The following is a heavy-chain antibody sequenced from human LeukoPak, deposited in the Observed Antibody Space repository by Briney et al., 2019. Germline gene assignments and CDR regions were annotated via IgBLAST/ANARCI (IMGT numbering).Heavy chain of an antibody. CDR2: IYSDNT. J-gene: IGHJ4*02. V-gene: IGHV3-53*01. CDR3: ARRAGAYSHPYDY. CDR1: GFSVSSNY. D-gene: IGHD4/OR15-4a*01. Sequence: PGGSLRLSCAASGFSVSSNYMSWVRQPPGKGLEWVSFIYSDNTHYSDSVKGRFTISRDNSKNTLYLQMNSLRAEDAAVYYCARRAGAYSHPYDYWGQGTLVTVSS.